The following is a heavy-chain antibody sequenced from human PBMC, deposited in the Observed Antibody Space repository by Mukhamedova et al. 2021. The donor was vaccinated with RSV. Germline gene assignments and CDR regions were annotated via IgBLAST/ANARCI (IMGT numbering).Heavy chain of an antibody. V-gene: IGHV3-21*06. D-gene: IGHD1-26*01. CDR1: TFSSYS. CDR2: ISGSSNYV. Sequence: TFSSYSMNWVRQAPGKGLECVSFISGSSNYVYYADSVKGRFTISRDNAKNSLYLQMNSLIAEDTAVYYCAKPIVGASGDSWGQGTL. CDR3: AKPIVGASGDS. J-gene: IGHJ4*02.